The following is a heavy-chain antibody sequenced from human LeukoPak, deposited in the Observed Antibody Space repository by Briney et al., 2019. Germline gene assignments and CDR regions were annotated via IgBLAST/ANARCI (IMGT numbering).Heavy chain of an antibody. CDR3: ASAKGIAVAGNYYYYGMDV. D-gene: IGHD6-19*01. V-gene: IGHV4-30-2*01. CDR2: IYHSGST. J-gene: IGHJ6*02. Sequence: SQTLSLTCAVSGGSISSGGYSWSWIRQPPGKGLEWIGYIYHSGSTYYNPSLKSRVTISVDRSKNQFSLKLSSVTAADTAVYYCASAKGIAVAGNYYYYGMDVWGQGTTVTVSS. CDR1: GGSISSGGYS.